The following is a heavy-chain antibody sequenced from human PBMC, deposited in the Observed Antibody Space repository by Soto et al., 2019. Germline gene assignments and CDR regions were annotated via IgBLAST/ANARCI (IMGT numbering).Heavy chain of an antibody. CDR2: IKQDGSEK. V-gene: IGHV3-7*05. D-gene: IGHD2-15*01. J-gene: IGHJ4*02. Sequence: EVQLVESGGGLVQPGGSLRLSCAASGFTFSSYWMSWVRQAPGKGLEWVANIKQDGSEKYYVDSVKGRFTISRDNAKNSLYLQMNSLRAEDTAVYYCARDGGYCSGGSCYSPNCGQGTLVTVSS. CDR3: ARDGGYCSGGSCYSPN. CDR1: GFTFSSYW.